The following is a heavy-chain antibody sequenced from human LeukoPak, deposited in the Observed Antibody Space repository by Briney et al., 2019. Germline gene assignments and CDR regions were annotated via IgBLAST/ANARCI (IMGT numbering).Heavy chain of an antibody. CDR2: INPNSGGT. V-gene: IGHV1-2*02. J-gene: IGHJ4*02. Sequence: VASVKVSCKASGYTFTGYYMHWVRQAPGQGLEWMGWINPNSGGTNYAQKFQGRVTMTRDTSISTAYMELSRLRSDDTAVYYCASSRNYDFWSGYYNTKLDYWGQGTLVTVSS. D-gene: IGHD3-3*01. CDR1: GYTFTGYY. CDR3: ASSRNYDFWSGYYNTKLDY.